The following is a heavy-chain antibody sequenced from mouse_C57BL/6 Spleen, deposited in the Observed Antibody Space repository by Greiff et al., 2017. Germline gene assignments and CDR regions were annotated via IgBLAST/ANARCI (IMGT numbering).Heavy chain of an antibody. Sequence: EVQLQQSGTVLARPGASVKMSCKTSGYTFTSYWMHWVKQRPGQGLEWIGAIYPGNSDTSYTQKFKGKAKLTAVTSASTAYMELSSLTNEDSAVDYCTYDYDGNYFDYWGQGTTLTVSS. V-gene: IGHV1-5*01. CDR3: TYDYDGNYFDY. D-gene: IGHD2-4*01. J-gene: IGHJ2*01. CDR2: IYPGNSDT. CDR1: GYTFTSYW.